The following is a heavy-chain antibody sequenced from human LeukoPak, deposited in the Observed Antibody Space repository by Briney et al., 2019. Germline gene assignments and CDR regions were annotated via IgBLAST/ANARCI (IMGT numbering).Heavy chain of an antibody. D-gene: IGHD6-19*01. CDR2: ISGSGGST. Sequence: GGSLRLSCVGSGFSFISVWLNWVRQAPGKGLEWVSAISGSGGSTYYADSVKGRFTISRDNSKNTLYLQMNSLRAEDTAVYYCAKWISGPPYYYYGMDVWGQGTTVTVSS. CDR3: AKWISGPPYYYYGMDV. V-gene: IGHV3-23*01. J-gene: IGHJ6*02. CDR1: GFSFISVW.